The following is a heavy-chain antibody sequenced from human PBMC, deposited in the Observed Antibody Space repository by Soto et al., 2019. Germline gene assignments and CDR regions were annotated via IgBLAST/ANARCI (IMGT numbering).Heavy chain of an antibody. CDR1: GFTFSSYS. Sequence: PGGSLRLSCAASGFTFSSYSMNWVRQAPGKGLEWVSYISSSSSTIYYADSVKGRFTNSRDNAKNSLYLQMNSLRDEDTAVYYCARDLPGEMATKIDYWGQRTLVTVSS. CDR3: ARDLPGEMATKIDY. J-gene: IGHJ4*02. V-gene: IGHV3-48*02. D-gene: IGHD5-12*01. CDR2: ISSSSSTI.